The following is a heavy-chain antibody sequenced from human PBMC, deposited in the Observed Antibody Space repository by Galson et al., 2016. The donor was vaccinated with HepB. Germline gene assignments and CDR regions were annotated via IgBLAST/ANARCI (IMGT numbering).Heavy chain of an antibody. D-gene: IGHD3-22*01. Sequence: SVKVSCKASGYTFSSYTVHWVRQAPGQRLEWMGWIATGTANTVYSPKFRGRVTFTRDTSASTAYMELSSLRSEDTAVYYCARAYASGFYAPDYWGQGTLLTVSS. CDR1: GYTFSSYT. J-gene: IGHJ4*02. CDR2: IATGTANT. CDR3: ARAYASGFYAPDY. V-gene: IGHV1-3*04.